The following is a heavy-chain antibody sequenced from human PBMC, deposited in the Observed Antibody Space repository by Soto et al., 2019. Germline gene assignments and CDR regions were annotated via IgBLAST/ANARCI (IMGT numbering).Heavy chain of an antibody. Sequence: VASVKVSCKASGYTFTGYYMHWVRQAPGQGLEWMGWVNPNSGGTNYAQKFQGWVTMTRDTSISTAYMELSRLRSDDTAVYYCARMLPRGGVIGYYYYGMDVWGQGTTVTVSS. CDR2: VNPNSGGT. J-gene: IGHJ6*02. CDR1: GYTFTGYY. V-gene: IGHV1-2*04. CDR3: ARMLPRGGVIGYYYYGMDV. D-gene: IGHD3-16*01.